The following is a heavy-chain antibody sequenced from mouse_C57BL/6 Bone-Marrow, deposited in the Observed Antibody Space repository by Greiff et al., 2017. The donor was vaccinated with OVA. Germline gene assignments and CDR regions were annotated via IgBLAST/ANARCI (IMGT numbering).Heavy chain of an antibody. V-gene: IGHV5-17*01. J-gene: IGHJ1*03. CDR3: ARSVVWDFDV. CDR1: GFTFSDYG. D-gene: IGHD1-1*01. CDR2: ISSGSSTI. Sequence: EVKLMESGGGLVKPGGSLKLSCAASGFTFSDYGMHWVRQAPEKGLEWVAYISSGSSTIYYADTVKGRFTISRDNAKNTLFLQMTSLRSEDTAMYYCARSVVWDFDVWGTGTTVTVSS.